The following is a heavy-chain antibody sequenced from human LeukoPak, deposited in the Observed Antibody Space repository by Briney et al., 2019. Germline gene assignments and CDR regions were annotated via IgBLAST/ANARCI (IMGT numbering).Heavy chain of an antibody. D-gene: IGHD4-17*01. CDR2: IDDSGNT. CDR1: GGSIRSYF. Sequence: SETLSLTCSVSGGSIRSYFWSWIRQPAGKGLEWIGYIDDSGNTKYNPSLKNRVTMSVDTSKTQLSLNLRSVTAADTAVYFCARLSTVTTSFDYWGQGTLVTVSS. V-gene: IGHV4-59*01. J-gene: IGHJ4*02. CDR3: ARLSTVTTSFDY.